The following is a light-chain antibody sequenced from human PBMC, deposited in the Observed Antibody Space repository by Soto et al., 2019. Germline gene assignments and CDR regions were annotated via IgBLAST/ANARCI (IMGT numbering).Light chain of an antibody. CDR3: SSYTSSSTPFYV. CDR2: DVS. Sequence: QSALTQPASVSGSPGQSITISCTGTSSDVVGYNYVSWYQQHPGKAPKLMIYDVSHRPSGVSDRFSGSKSGNTASLTISGLQAEDEADYYCSSYTSSSTPFYVFGTGTKVTV. CDR1: SSDVVGYNY. V-gene: IGLV2-14*01. J-gene: IGLJ1*01.